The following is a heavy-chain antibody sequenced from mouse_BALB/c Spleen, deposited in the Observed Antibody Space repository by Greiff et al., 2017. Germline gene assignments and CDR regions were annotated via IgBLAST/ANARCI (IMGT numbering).Heavy chain of an antibody. V-gene: IGHV1-9*01. CDR1: GYTFSSYW. CDR2: ILPGSGST. CDR3: ARGGNYYGSSYPMDY. Sequence: QVQLQQSGAELMKPGASVKISCKATGYTFSSYWIEWVKQRPGHGLEWIGEILPGSGSTNYNEKFKGKATFTADTSSNTAYMQLSSLTSEDSAVYYCARGGNYYGSSYPMDYWGQGTSVTVSS. J-gene: IGHJ4*01. D-gene: IGHD1-1*01.